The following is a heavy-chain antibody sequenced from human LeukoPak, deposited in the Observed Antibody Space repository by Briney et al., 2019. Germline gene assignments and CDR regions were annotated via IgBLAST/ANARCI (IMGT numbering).Heavy chain of an antibody. Sequence: GASVKVSCKASGYTFTGYYMHWVRQAPGQGLEWMGWINPNSGGTNYAQKFQGRVTMTRDTSISTAYMELSRLRSDDTAVYYCARDKSIAARPPFYWYFDLRGRGTLVTVSS. J-gene: IGHJ2*01. CDR3: ARDKSIAARPPFYWYFDL. V-gene: IGHV1-2*02. CDR1: GYTFTGYY. D-gene: IGHD6-6*01. CDR2: INPNSGGT.